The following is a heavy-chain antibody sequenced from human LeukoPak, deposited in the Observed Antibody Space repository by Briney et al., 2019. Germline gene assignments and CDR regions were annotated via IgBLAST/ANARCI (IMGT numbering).Heavy chain of an antibody. CDR2: ISNTRGTI. Sequence: GGSLRLSCAASGVILRSHTMNWVRQGPGKGLEWVSYISNTRGTIYYAHPVKGRFTISRDNAKNSLYLQMNGLGDEDTAVSSCAGDYYGMDVWGQGTTVTVSS. CDR1: GVILRSHT. V-gene: IGHV3-48*02. J-gene: IGHJ6*02. CDR3: AGDYYGMDV.